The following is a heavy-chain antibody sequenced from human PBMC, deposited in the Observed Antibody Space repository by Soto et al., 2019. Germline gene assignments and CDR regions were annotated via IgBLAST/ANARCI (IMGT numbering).Heavy chain of an antibody. CDR2: IYPGDSDT. Sequence: KISCKGSGYSFTSYWIGWVRQMPGKGLEWMGIIYPGDSDTRYSPSFQGQVTISADKSISTAYLQWSSLKASDTAMYYCARQGSSTSDWFDPWGQGTLVTVSS. D-gene: IGHD2-2*01. CDR1: GYSFTSYW. V-gene: IGHV5-51*01. CDR3: ARQGSSTSDWFDP. J-gene: IGHJ5*02.